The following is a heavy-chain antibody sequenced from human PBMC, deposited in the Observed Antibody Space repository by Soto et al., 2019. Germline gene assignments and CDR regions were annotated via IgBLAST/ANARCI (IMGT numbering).Heavy chain of an antibody. D-gene: IGHD3-9*01. CDR1: GYTFTSYY. CDR3: ARGGQAYYDILTGYLGADY. V-gene: IGHV1-46*01. CDR2: INPSGGST. Sequence: QVQLVQSGAEVKKPGASVKVSCKASGYTFTSYYMHWVRQAPGQGLEWMGIINPSGGSTSYAQKFQGRVTMTRDTSTSTVYMELSSLRSEDTAVYYCARGGQAYYDILTGYLGADYWGQGTLVTVSS. J-gene: IGHJ4*02.